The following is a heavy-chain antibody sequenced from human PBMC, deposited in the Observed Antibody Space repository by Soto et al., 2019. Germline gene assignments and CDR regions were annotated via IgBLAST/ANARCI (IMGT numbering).Heavy chain of an antibody. CDR2: ISAYNGNT. V-gene: IGHV1-18*01. CDR1: GYSFTTYG. Sequence: QVQLVQSGGEVKKPGASVKVSCKTSGYSFTTYGISWVRQAPGQGLEWMGWISAYNGNTNYAQKLQGRVTMTTDTTXRTAYMELRSPRSDDTAVYYCAREGPAPYYHYGMDVWGQGSTVTVSS. CDR3: AREGPAPYYHYGMDV. J-gene: IGHJ6*02.